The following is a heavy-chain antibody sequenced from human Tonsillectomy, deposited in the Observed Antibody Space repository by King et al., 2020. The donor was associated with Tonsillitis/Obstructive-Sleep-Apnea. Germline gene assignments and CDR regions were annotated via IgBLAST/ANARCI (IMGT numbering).Heavy chain of an antibody. J-gene: IGHJ6*03. V-gene: IGHV4-61*01. Sequence: QLQESGPGLVKPSETLSLTCTVSGGSVSGGSYYWSWIRQPPGKGLEWIGYIYYSGSTNYNPSLKSRVTISVDTSKNQFSLKLSSVTAADTAVYYCARAERFLEWSLPYYYYYMDVWGKGTTVTVSS. D-gene: IGHD3-3*01. CDR3: ARAERFLEWSLPYYYYYMDV. CDR2: IYYSGST. CDR1: GGSVSGGSYY.